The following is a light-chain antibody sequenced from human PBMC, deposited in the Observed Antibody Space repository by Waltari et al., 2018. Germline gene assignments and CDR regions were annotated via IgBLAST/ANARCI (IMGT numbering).Light chain of an antibody. CDR3: SSYAGNNIYV. Sequence: QSALTQPPSASGSPGQSVTISSTGTTSDVGGYTSVSWYNRHPGKAPKLMISEVSKRPSGVPDRFSGSKSGNTASLTVSGLQAEDEADYYCSSYAGNNIYVFGAGTKVTVL. J-gene: IGLJ1*01. CDR2: EVS. CDR1: TSDVGGYTS. V-gene: IGLV2-8*01.